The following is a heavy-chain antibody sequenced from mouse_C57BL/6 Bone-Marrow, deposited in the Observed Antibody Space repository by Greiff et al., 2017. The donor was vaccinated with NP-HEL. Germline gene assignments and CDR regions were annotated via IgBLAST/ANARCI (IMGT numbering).Heavy chain of an antibody. V-gene: IGHV8-8*01. D-gene: IGHD1-1*02. CDR3: ARPYGFGY. J-gene: IGHJ3*01. CDR2: IWCDDAK. Sequence: QVPLQVSGPGILQPSQTLRLTCSFSGFSLSPFGMGVGWLRQPSGQGLEWLAHIWCDDAKYYNPALKSRLTISNDTSKNQVLLKIANVDTADTDTYYCARPYGFGYGGQGPLVTVSA. CDR1: GFSLSPFGMG.